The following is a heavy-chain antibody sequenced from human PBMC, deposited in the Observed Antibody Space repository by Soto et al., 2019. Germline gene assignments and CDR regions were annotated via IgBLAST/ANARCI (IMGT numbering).Heavy chain of an antibody. J-gene: IGHJ4*02. Sequence: EVQLLESGGGLVQPGGSLRLSCAASGFTFSSYAMSWVRQAPGKGLEWVSAISGSGGSTYYADSVKGRFTISRDNSKNTLYLQMHSLRAEDTAVYYCAKDVSDYGDYGYYFDYWGQGTLVTVSS. V-gene: IGHV3-23*01. CDR1: GFTFSSYA. CDR2: ISGSGGST. CDR3: AKDVSDYGDYGYYFDY. D-gene: IGHD4-17*01.